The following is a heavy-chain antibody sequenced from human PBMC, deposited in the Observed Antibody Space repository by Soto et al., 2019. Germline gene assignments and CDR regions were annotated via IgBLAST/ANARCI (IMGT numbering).Heavy chain of an antibody. CDR2: ISGSGGRT. J-gene: IGHJ4*02. V-gene: IGHV3-23*01. CDR3: ASLYFGESSYFDY. Sequence: EVQLLESGGGLVQPGGSLRLSCAASGFTFSSYAMSWVRQAPGKGLEWVSLISGSGGRTYNADSVKGRFTISRDNSKNTLYLQMNSLRAEGTAVYYCASLYFGESSYFDYWGQGTLVSVS. CDR1: GFTFSSYA. D-gene: IGHD3-16*02.